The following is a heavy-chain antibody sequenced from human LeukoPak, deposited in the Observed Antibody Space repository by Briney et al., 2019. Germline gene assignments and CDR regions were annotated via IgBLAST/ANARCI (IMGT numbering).Heavy chain of an antibody. CDR1: GFTFSDYY. J-gene: IGHJ4*02. CDR3: ARDGGGTARIVVPDY. D-gene: IGHD3-22*01. V-gene: IGHV3-11*01. Sequence: GGSLRLSCAASGFTFSDYYMIWIRQGPGKGLEWISYISSSGLTINYADSVKGRFTISRDNAKNSLYLQTNSLGAEDTAVYYCARDGGGTARIVVPDYWGQGTLVTVSS. CDR2: ISSSGLTI.